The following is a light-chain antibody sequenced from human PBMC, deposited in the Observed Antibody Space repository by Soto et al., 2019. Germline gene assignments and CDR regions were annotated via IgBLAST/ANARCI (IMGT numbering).Light chain of an antibody. J-gene: IGKJ1*01. Sequence: ENVLTQSPGTLSLSPGERATLSCRASQSVGSYLGWYQKKPGQAPRLLIYGASNRATGIPDRFSGSGSGTDFTLTISRREPEDFAVYYCQHYGGPPPWTFGQGTKVEI. V-gene: IGKV3-20*01. CDR3: QHYGGPPPWT. CDR1: QSVGSY. CDR2: GAS.